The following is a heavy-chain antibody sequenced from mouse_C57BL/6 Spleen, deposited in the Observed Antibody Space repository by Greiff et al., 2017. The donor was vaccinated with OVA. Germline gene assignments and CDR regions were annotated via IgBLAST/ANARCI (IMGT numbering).Heavy chain of an antibody. CDR3: ARDDYDYDLYYFDY. J-gene: IGHJ2*01. D-gene: IGHD2-4*01. Sequence: QVQLKQSGPELVKPGASVKISCKASGYAFSSSWMNWVKQRPGKGLEWIGRIYPGDGDTNYNGKFKGKATLTADKSSSTAYMQLSSLTSEDSAVYFCARDDYDYDLYYFDYWGQGTTLTVSS. V-gene: IGHV1-82*01. CDR2: IYPGDGDT. CDR1: GYAFSSSW.